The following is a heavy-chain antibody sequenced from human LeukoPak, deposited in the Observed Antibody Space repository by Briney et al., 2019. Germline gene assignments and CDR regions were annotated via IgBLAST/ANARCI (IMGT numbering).Heavy chain of an antibody. D-gene: IGHD5-18*01. V-gene: IGHV4-59*01. J-gene: IGHJ5*02. Sequence: PSETLSLTCTVSGGSISSYYWSWIRQSPGKGLEWIGYIYYSGSTNYNSSLKSRVTISVDTSKNQFSLKLSSVTAADTALYYCASRGYNSGFNWFDPWGQGTLVTVSS. CDR1: GGSISSYY. CDR3: ASRGYNSGFNWFDP. CDR2: IYYSGST.